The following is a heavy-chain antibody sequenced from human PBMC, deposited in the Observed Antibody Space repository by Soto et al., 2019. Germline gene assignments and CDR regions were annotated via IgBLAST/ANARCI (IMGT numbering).Heavy chain of an antibody. CDR3: ARQQLGTLYYYYGMDV. Sequence: LRLSCAASGFTFGSYMMGWVRQAPGKGLEWVSSISGTGSSTSYADSVKGRFTISRDNSKNTLYLQMNSLRAEDTALYYCARQQLGTLYYYYGMDVWGQGTTVTVSS. CDR1: GFTFGSYM. CDR2: ISGTGSST. J-gene: IGHJ6*02. D-gene: IGHD6-6*01. V-gene: IGHV3-23*01.